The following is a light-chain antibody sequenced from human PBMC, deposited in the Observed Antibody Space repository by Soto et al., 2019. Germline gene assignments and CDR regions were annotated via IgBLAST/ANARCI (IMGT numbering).Light chain of an antibody. CDR3: SSYSSSSTLVV. Sequence: QSALTQPASVSGSPGQSITISCTGTSSDVGGFLYVSWFQQHPGKAPKLMIYAVSNRPSGISNRFSGSKSGNTASLTISGLQAEDEADYYCSSYSSSSTLVVFGGWTKVTVL. V-gene: IGLV2-14*01. CDR2: AVS. J-gene: IGLJ2*01. CDR1: SSDVGGFLY.